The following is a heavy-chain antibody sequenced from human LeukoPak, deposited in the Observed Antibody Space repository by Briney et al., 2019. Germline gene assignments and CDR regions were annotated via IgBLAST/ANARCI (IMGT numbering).Heavy chain of an antibody. V-gene: IGHV3-30*04. D-gene: IGHD6-13*01. CDR1: GFTFSSYA. CDR2: IWYDGTNK. CDR3: ARGLGGQQLGDY. Sequence: GGSLRLSCAASGFTFSSYAMHWVRQAPGKGLEWVAVIWYDGTNKYNADPVKGRFTISRDNSKNTLYLQMNSLRAEDTAVYYCARGLGGQQLGDYWGQGTLVTVSS. J-gene: IGHJ4*02.